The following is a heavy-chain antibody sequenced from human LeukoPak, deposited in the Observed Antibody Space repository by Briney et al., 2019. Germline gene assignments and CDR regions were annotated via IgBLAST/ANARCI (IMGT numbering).Heavy chain of an antibody. CDR3: AKDGSVLLWFGEWYYFDY. V-gene: IGHV3-23*01. CDR1: GFTFSSYA. D-gene: IGHD3-10*01. Sequence: GGSLRLSCAASGFTFSSYAMSWVRQAPGKGLEWVSAISGSGGSTYYADSVKGRFTISRDNSKNTLYLQMNSLRAEDTAVYYCAKDGSVLLWFGEWYYFDYWGQGTLVTVSS. CDR2: ISGSGGST. J-gene: IGHJ4*02.